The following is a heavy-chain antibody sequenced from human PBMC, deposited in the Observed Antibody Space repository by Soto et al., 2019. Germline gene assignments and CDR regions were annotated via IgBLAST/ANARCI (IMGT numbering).Heavy chain of an antibody. D-gene: IGHD3-3*02. CDR2: LGGGNDV. J-gene: IGHJ3*02. Sequence: VQLLESGGGLVQPGGSLRLSCEASGFTFSNYAMSWVRQAPGEGPEWVSTLGGGNDVFYADSVKGRFTISRDDSRNTLYLRMDNLRVEDTAIYFGAKDSVSHNGIYDAFDIWGQGTVVTVSS. V-gene: IGHV3-23*01. CDR1: GFTFSNYA. CDR3: AKDSVSHNGIYDAFDI.